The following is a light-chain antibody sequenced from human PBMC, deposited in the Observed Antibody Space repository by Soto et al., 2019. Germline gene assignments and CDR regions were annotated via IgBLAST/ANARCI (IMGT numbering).Light chain of an antibody. Sequence: DIQMTQSPSSLSASVGDRVTITCRASQIVRSNLNWYQQKPGKVPELLIYAASTLQAGVPSRFSGSGSGTDFTLTISSLQPEDVAAYYCQKYNSAPLTFGGGTKVEIK. CDR3: QKYNSAPLT. CDR2: AAS. V-gene: IGKV1-27*01. J-gene: IGKJ4*01. CDR1: QIVRSN.